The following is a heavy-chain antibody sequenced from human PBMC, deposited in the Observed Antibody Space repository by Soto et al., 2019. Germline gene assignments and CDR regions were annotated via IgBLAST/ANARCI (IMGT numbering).Heavy chain of an antibody. CDR3: ARTSAAGKYYYGMDV. CDR2: IYPGDSDT. J-gene: IGHJ6*02. V-gene: IGHV5-51*01. CDR1: GYSFTSYW. Sequence: PGESLNISCKGSGYSFTSYWIGWARQMPGKGLEWMGIIYPGDSDTRYSPSFQGQVTISADKSISTAYLQWSSLKASDTAMYYCARTSAAGKYYYGMDVWGQGTTVTSP. D-gene: IGHD6-13*01.